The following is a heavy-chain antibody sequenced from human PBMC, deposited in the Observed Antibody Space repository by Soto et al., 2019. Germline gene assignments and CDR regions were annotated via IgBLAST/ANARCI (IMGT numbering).Heavy chain of an antibody. J-gene: IGHJ4*02. V-gene: IGHV4-4*02. CDR2: IYHSGST. CDR3: AREEVDTAMVNFDY. D-gene: IGHD5-18*01. CDR1: GGSISSNW. Sequence: SETLSLTCTVSGGSISSNWWSWVRQPPGKGLEWIGEIYHSGSTNYNPSLKSRVTISVDKSKNQFSLKLSSVTAADTAVYYCAREEVDTAMVNFDYWGQGTLVTVSS.